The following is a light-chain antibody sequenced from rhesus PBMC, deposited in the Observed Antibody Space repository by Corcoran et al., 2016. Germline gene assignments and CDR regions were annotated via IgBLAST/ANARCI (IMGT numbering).Light chain of an antibody. CDR1: QSLLHSGGKTY. V-gene: IGKV2S15*01. Sequence: DIVMTQTPLSLPVTPGEPASISCRSSQSLLHSGGKTYLYWYLQKPGQSPQLLIFEGSNRASGVPDRFSGSGSGTYFTLKISRVEAEDVGVYYCMQGIQLPYSFGQGTKVEIK. CDR2: EGS. J-gene: IGKJ2*01. CDR3: MQGIQLPYS.